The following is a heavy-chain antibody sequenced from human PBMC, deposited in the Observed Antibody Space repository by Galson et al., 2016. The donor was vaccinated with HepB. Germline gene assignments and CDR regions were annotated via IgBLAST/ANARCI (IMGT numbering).Heavy chain of an antibody. CDR1: GFTFGEYS. J-gene: IGHJ6*03. D-gene: IGHD6-13*01. CDR2: IRSEAYGGTT. CDR3: DKAAAPDYYYYYMDV. Sequence: SLRLSCAASGFTFGEYSMSWFRQAPGKGLEWVGFIRSEAYGGTTEYAASVKGRFTISADESKSIAYLQMKSLKTEDTAVYYCDKAAAPDYYYYYMDVWGKGTTVTVSS. V-gene: IGHV3-49*03.